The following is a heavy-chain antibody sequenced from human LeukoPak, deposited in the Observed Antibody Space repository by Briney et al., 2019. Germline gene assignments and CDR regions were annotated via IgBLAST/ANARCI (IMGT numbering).Heavy chain of an antibody. V-gene: IGHV1-18*01. D-gene: IGHD3-3*01. CDR3: ARANDFWSGYFFDY. CDR2: ISAYNGNT. CDR1: GGTFSSYA. J-gene: IGHJ4*02. Sequence: GASVKVSCKASGGTFSSYAISWVRQAPGQGLEWMGWISAYNGNTNYAQKLQGRVTMTTDTSTSTAYMELRSLRSDDTAVYYCARANDFWSGYFFDYWGQGTLVTVSS.